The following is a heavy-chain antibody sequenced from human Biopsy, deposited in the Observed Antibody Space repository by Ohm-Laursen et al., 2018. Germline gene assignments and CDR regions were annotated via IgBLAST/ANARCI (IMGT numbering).Heavy chain of an antibody. Sequence: VASVKVSCKASGYTFTSYEINWVRQATGQGLEWMGWMNPNSGNTGYAQKFQGRVTMTRNTSISTAYMEVSSLRSEDTAVYYYARGRNPVWFGEDLDYWGQGTPVTVSS. CDR1: GYTFTSYE. J-gene: IGHJ4*02. CDR3: ARGRNPVWFGEDLDY. V-gene: IGHV1-8*01. D-gene: IGHD3-10*01. CDR2: MNPNSGNT.